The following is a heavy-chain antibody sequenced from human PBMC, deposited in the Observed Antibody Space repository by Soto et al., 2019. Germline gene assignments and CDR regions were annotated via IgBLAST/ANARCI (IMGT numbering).Heavy chain of an antibody. V-gene: IGHV4-59*12. CDR3: ARSIFP. D-gene: IGHD6-6*01. CDR1: GVSSSTCY. CDR2: IYFSGNT. Sequence: PSETMSHTCTVAGVSSSTCYWSWIRQHPGKRLEWLGYIYFSGNTYYNPSLKSRVTISVDTSKNQFSLKLSSVTAADTAVYYCARSIFPWGQGTLVTVSS. J-gene: IGHJ5*02.